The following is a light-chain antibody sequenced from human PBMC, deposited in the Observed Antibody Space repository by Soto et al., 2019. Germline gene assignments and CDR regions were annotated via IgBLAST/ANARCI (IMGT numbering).Light chain of an antibody. CDR3: QQYNSFSYT. CDR2: GAS. J-gene: IGKJ2*01. V-gene: IGKV1-5*01. CDR1: ESIATW. Sequence: DIQMTQSPSTLSASVGDRVTITCRDSESIATWLAWYQHKAGKSPRLLIYGASNLERGVPSRFSGSGSGTEFTLTISSLQPDDIATYYCQQYNSFSYTFGPGTKLEIK.